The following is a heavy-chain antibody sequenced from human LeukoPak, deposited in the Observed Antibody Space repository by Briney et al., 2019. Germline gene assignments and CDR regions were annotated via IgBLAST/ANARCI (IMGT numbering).Heavy chain of an antibody. D-gene: IGHD3-22*01. V-gene: IGHV3-30*01. CDR3: ARDFIPYDSSGYFAY. Sequence: PGRSLRLSCVASGFTFSSYAMHWVRQAPGKGLEWVAVISYDGSNKYYADSVKGRFTISRDNSKNTLYLQMNSLRAEDTAVYYCARDFIPYDSSGYFAYWGQGTLVTVSS. J-gene: IGHJ4*02. CDR1: GFTFSSYA. CDR2: ISYDGSNK.